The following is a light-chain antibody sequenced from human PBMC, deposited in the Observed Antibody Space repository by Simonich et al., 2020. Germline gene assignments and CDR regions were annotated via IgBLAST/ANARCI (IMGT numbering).Light chain of an antibody. CDR1: QSVSSSH. CDR3: QQYGSSPYT. J-gene: IGKJ2*01. Sequence: EIVLTQSPGTLSLSPGERATLSCRASQSVSSSHLAWYQQKPGQAPRVLIYGASSRATGITDRFSGRGSGTDFTLTISRLEPEDFAVYYCQQYGSSPYTFGQGTKLEIK. V-gene: IGKV3-20*01. CDR2: GAS.